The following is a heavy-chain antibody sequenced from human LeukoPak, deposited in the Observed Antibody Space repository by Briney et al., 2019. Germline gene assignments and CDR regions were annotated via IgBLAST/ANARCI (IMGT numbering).Heavy chain of an antibody. V-gene: IGHV7-4-1*02. Sequence: ASMTVSCKASGYTFASYAMNWVRQAPGQGLEWMGWINTNTGNPTYAQGFTGRFVFSLDTSVSTAYLQISSLKAEDTAVYYCARARQGKVATISRGYYFDYWGQGTLVTVSS. CDR3: ARARQGKVATISRGYYFDY. J-gene: IGHJ4*02. CDR1: GYTFASYA. CDR2: INTNTGNP. D-gene: IGHD5-12*01.